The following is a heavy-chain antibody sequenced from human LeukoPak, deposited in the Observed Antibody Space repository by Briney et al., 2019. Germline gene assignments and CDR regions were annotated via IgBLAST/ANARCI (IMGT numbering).Heavy chain of an antibody. J-gene: IGHJ6*03. CDR3: ARVLAIFGLDTTDFYMDV. V-gene: IGHV4-59*11. CDR1: GASMSSHY. CDR2: TSGSI. D-gene: IGHD3/OR15-3a*01. Sequence: PSETLSLTCSVSGASMSSHYWSWIRQPPGRGLEWIGYTSGSISDNPSLTSRVAVSLDPSQNHVSLSLPSVTAPDTAVYYCARVLAIFGLDTTDFYMDVWGKGTTVTVSS.